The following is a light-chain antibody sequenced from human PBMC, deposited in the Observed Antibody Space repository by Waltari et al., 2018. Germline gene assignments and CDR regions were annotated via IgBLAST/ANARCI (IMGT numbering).Light chain of an antibody. J-gene: IGKJ4*01. CDR2: EAY. CDR1: QSISTW. CDR3: QQYNTYSRT. Sequence: DIQMTQSPSTLSASVGDRVTITCRASQSISTWLALYQQKPGKAPKFLMYEAYSLQSGVPSRFSGSGSGTEFTLTCNNLQPDEFATYYCQQYNTYSRTFGGGTKVEIK. V-gene: IGKV1-5*03.